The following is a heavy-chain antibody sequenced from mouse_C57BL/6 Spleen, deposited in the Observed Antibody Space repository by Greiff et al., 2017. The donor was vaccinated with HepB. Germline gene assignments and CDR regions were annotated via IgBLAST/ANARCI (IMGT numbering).Heavy chain of an antibody. D-gene: IGHD2-5*01. CDR3: ARYSKAWFAY. V-gene: IGHV5-4*03. J-gene: IGHJ3*01. Sequence: EVKLVESGGGLVKPGGSLKLSCAASGFTFSSYAMSWVRQTPEKRLEWVATISDGGSYTYYPDNVKGRFTISRDNAKNNLYLQMSHLKSEDTAMYYCARYSKAWFAYWGQGTLVTVSA. CDR2: ISDGGSYT. CDR1: GFTFSSYA.